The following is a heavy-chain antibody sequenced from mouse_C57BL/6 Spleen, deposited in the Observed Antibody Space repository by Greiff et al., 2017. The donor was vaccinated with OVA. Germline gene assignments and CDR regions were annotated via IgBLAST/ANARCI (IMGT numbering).Heavy chain of an antibody. CDR3: ARGPHGSSYSWFAY. V-gene: IGHV5-16*01. CDR1: GFTFSDYY. Sequence: EVQLVESEGGLVQPGSSMKLSCTASGFTFSDYYMAWVRQVPEKGLEWVANINYDGSSTYYLDSLKSRFIISRDNAKNILYLQMSSLKSEDTATYDGARGPHGSSYSWFAYWGQGTLVTVSA. D-gene: IGHD1-1*01. CDR2: INYDGSST. J-gene: IGHJ3*01.